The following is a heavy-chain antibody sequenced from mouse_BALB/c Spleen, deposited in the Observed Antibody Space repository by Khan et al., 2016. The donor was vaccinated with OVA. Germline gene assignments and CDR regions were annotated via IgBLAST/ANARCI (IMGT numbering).Heavy chain of an antibody. V-gene: IGHV2-6-7*01. D-gene: IGHD1-1*01. CDR3: AKERRVGGLAY. CDR2: IWGDGST. CDR1: GFSLTDFG. J-gene: IGHJ3*01. Sequence: VQLVESGPGLVAPSQSLSITCSVSGFSLTDFGVNWVRQPPGKGLEWLGMIWGDGSTDYNSALKSRLSINKDNSKSQAFLKMNSLQTDDTSRYYCAKERRVGGLAYWGQGTLVTVSA.